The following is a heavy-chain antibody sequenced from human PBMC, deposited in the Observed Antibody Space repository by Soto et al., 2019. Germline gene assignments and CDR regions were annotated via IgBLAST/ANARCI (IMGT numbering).Heavy chain of an antibody. Sequence: ESGGGVVQGGGSLRLSCAASGFIFSNYAMTWVRQAPGKGLEWVSRISGRGGSTYYADSVKGRLTMSRDNSKNTLYLQMNSLSAEDTAIYYCARRAGGAVVWYYDLWGRGTLVTV. CDR2: ISGRGGST. D-gene: IGHD2-21*01. CDR3: ARRAGGAVVWYYDL. V-gene: IGHV3-23*01. J-gene: IGHJ2*01. CDR1: GFIFSNYA.